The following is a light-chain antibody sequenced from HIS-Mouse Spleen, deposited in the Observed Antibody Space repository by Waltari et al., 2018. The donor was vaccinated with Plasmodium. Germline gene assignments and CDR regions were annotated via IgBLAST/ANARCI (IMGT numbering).Light chain of an antibody. CDR1: QGISSY. CDR2: AAS. J-gene: IGKJ2*01. CDR3: QQYYSYPYT. V-gene: IGKV1-8*01. Sequence: AVRMTQSPSSFSSSTGDSVTLTCRASQGISSYLAWYQQKPGKAPKLLIYAASTLQSGVPSRFSGSGSGTDFTLTISCLQSEDFATYYCQQYYSYPYTFGQGTKLEIK.